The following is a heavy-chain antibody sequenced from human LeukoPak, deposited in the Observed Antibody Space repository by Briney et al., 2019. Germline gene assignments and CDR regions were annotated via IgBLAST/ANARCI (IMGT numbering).Heavy chain of an antibody. CDR3: ASERMGRYCSGGSCPRSFDY. D-gene: IGHD2-15*01. Sequence: KPSETLSLTCTVSGGSISSGGYYWSWIRQHPGKGLEWIGYIYCSGSTYYNPSLKSRVAISVDTSKNQFSLKLSSVTAADTAVYSCASERMGRYCSGGSCPRSFDYWGQGTLVTVSS. J-gene: IGHJ4*02. CDR2: IYCSGST. V-gene: IGHV4-31*03. CDR1: GGSISSGGYY.